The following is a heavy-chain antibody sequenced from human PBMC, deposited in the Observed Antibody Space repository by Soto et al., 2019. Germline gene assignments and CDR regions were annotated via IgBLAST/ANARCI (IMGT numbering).Heavy chain of an antibody. CDR1: GYTFTSYA. Sequence: ASVKVSCKASGYTFTSYAMHWVRQAPGQRLEWMGWMNAGNGNTKYSQKFQGRVTITRDTSASTAYMELSSLRSEDTAVYYCARGGPLVVVPAARWWFDPWGQGTLVTVS. CDR3: ARGGPLVVVPAARWWFDP. V-gene: IGHV1-3*01. D-gene: IGHD2-2*01. CDR2: MNAGNGNT. J-gene: IGHJ5*02.